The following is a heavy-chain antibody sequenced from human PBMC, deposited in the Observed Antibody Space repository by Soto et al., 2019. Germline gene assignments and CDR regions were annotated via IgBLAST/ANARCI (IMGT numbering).Heavy chain of an antibody. CDR3: ARHYCTSTRCFTQFDY. V-gene: IGHV4-59*08. CDR2: VYYSGST. CDR1: GGSISSYY. Sequence: PSETLSLTCTVSGGSISSYYWSWMRQPPGKGLEWIGHVYYSGSTNYNPSLKSRVTISVDTSKNQFSLKLSSVTAADTAVYYCARHYCTSTRCFTQFDYWGQGTLVTVSS. D-gene: IGHD2-2*01. J-gene: IGHJ4*02.